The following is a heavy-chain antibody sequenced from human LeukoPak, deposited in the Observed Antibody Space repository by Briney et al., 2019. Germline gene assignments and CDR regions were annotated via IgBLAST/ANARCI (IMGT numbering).Heavy chain of an antibody. D-gene: IGHD2-2*01. V-gene: IGHV3-30*03. CDR3: PTSSTSRGMDV. J-gene: IGHJ6*04. CDR1: GFTFSSYG. CDR2: ISYDGSNK. Sequence: GRSLRLSCAASGFTFSSYGMHWVRQAPGTGLEWVAVISYDGSNKYYADSVKGRFTISRDNSKNTLYLQMNSLRAEDTAVYYCPTSSTSRGMDVWGKGTTVTVSS.